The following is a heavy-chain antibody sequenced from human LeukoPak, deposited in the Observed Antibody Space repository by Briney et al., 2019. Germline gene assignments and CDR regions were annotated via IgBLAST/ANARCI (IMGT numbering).Heavy chain of an antibody. CDR2: INPNSGGT. J-gene: IGHJ4*02. D-gene: IGHD6-19*01. Sequence: GASVKVSCKASGYTFTSYYMHWVRQAPGQGLEWMGRINPNSGGTNFAQKFQGRVTMTRDTSINTAYMEVSRLRSDDTAVYYCARDPGYSSGWYYFDYWGQGTLVTVSS. V-gene: IGHV1-2*06. CDR1: GYTFTSYY. CDR3: ARDPGYSSGWYYFDY.